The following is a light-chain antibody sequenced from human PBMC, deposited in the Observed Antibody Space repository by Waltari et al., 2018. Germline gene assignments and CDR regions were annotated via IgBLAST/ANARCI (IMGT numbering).Light chain of an antibody. Sequence: QSALTQPASVSGSPGQSITISCTGTSSDVGIYNLVPWYQQHPGKAPKLMIYEVSKRPSGVSNRFSGSKSGNTASLTISGLQAEDEADYYCCSYAGSSPYVFGTGTKVTVL. CDR3: CSYAGSSPYV. CDR2: EVS. CDR1: SSDVGIYNL. V-gene: IGLV2-23*02. J-gene: IGLJ1*01.